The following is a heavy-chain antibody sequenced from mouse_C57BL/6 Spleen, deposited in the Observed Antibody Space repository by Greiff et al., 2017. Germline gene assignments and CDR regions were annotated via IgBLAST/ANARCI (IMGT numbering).Heavy chain of an antibody. Sequence: VQLQESGPGLVQPSQCLSITCTVSGFSLTSYGVHWVRQSPGKGLEWLGVIWSGGSTDYNAAFIYSLSISKDNSKNQVYFKMNSLHAADTAIYYCARECDHYAMDYWGQGTSVTVSS. V-gene: IGHV2-2*01. CDR3: ARECDHYAMDY. J-gene: IGHJ4*01. CDR1: GFSLTSYG. CDR2: IWSGGST.